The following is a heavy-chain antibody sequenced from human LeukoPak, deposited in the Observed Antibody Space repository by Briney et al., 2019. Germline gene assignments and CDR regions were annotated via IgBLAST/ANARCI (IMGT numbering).Heavy chain of an antibody. V-gene: IGHV3-33*06. J-gene: IGHJ4*02. CDR3: AKDLYDRSGYYYTIMDY. Sequence: GRSLRLSCAASGFTFSSYGMHWVRQAPGKGLEWVAVIWYDGSNKYYADSVKGRFTISRDNSKNTLYLQMNSLRAEDTAVYYCAKDLYDRSGYYYTIMDYWGQGTLVTVTS. CDR2: IWYDGSNK. D-gene: IGHD3-22*01. CDR1: GFTFSSYG.